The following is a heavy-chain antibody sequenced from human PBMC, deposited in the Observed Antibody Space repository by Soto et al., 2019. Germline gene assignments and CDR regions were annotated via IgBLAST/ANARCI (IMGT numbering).Heavy chain of an antibody. CDR3: PRDGDGRMTTNTYSCNGMDV. V-gene: IGHV4-59*01. Sequence: SETLSLTCTVSGGSLGSYYWSWIRPPPGKGLEWIGYVFYTGRANYNASLKSRVSISLDTSNNQFPLKLSSVTAADTAVYYCPRDGDGRMTTNTYSCNGMDVWGPGTTVTVSS. CDR2: VFYTGRA. CDR1: GGSLGSYY. D-gene: IGHD4-4*01. J-gene: IGHJ6*02.